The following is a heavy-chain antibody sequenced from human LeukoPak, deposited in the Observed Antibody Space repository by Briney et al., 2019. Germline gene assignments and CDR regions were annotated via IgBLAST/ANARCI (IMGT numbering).Heavy chain of an antibody. CDR2: MNPNSGNT. CDR3: AREGGGYEPYYYYYMDV. D-gene: IGHD2-15*01. CDR1: GYTFTSYD. V-gene: IGHV1-8*01. J-gene: IGHJ6*03. Sequence: ASVKVSCKASGYTFTSYDINWVRQATGQGLEWMGWMNPNSGNTGYAQKFQGRVTMTRNTSISTAYMELSSLRSEDPAVYYCAREGGGYEPYYYYYMDVWGKGTTVTVSS.